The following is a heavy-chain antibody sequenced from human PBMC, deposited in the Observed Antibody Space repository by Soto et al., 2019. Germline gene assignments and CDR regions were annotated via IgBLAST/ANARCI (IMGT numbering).Heavy chain of an antibody. V-gene: IGHV1-2*02. CDR3: ARDLIVDGTDHYGMEV. J-gene: IGHJ6*04. D-gene: IGHD1-26*01. CDR1: GYIRRSNY. CDR2: INPKNSGT. Sequence: ASVKVSFKASGYIRRSNYIHLFLHAPVQWLELLGLINPKNSGTVYAQKVQCMVTMTRDTSLTTVYMHLNRLTADDTALSYCARDLIVDGTDHYGMEVWGKGHTVNVSS.